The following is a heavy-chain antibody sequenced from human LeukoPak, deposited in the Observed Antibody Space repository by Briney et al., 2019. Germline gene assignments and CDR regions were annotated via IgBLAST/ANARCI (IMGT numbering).Heavy chain of an antibody. V-gene: IGHV3-30*03. CDR1: GFTFSSYG. Sequence: GGSLRLSCAASGFTFSSYGMHWVRQAPGKGLEWVAVISYDGSNKYYADSVKGRFTISRDNSKNTLYLQMNSLRAEDTAVYYCARDVRMDYYDSSGHFDYWGQGTLVTVSS. J-gene: IGHJ4*02. CDR2: ISYDGSNK. CDR3: ARDVRMDYYDSSGHFDY. D-gene: IGHD3-22*01.